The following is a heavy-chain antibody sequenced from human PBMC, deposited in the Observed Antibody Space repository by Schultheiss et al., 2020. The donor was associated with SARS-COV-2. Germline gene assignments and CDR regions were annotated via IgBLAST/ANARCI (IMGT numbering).Heavy chain of an antibody. CDR2: FDPEEEET. D-gene: IGHD1-14*01. V-gene: IGHV1-24*01. CDR3: AIYRSQVLANWLDP. J-gene: IGHJ5*02. CDR1: GHSLTEVS. Sequence: ASVKVSCKVSGHSLTEVSVHWVRQAPGKGLEWMGGFDPEEEETMYARKLQGRVTMTEDTFTNTAYMELRSLATEDAAVYYCAIYRSQVLANWLDPWGQGTLVTVSS.